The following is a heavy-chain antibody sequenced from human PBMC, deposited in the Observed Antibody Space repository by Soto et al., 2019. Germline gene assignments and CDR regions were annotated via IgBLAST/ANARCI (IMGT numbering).Heavy chain of an antibody. Sequence: SSETLSLPCTVSGGSLNNYYWGWIRQPPGKGLEYIGWIYNSGSTYCNPSLKSRVTISVDTSKNQFSLKLSSVTAADSAVYYCACPSFLTAWGQGTLVTVS. J-gene: IGHJ5*02. CDR1: GGSLNNYY. CDR3: ACPSFLTA. V-gene: IGHV4-59*04. CDR2: IYNSGST. D-gene: IGHD3-9*01.